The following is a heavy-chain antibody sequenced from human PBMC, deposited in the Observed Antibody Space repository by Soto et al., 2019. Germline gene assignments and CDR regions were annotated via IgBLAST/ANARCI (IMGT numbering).Heavy chain of an antibody. CDR2: IIHIFGTA. J-gene: IGHJ6*02. CDR3: ARCGWPNAYRADYYYGMDV. CDR1: GGTFSSYA. D-gene: IGHD4-4*01. V-gene: IGHV1-69*01. Sequence: QVQLVQSGAEVKKPGSSVKVSCKASGGTFSSYAISWVRQAPGLGLEWMGGIIHIFGTANYAQKFQGRVSITAAEYTSTAYMELSSLRSEDTAVYYCARCGWPNAYRADYYYGMDVWGQGTTVTVSS.